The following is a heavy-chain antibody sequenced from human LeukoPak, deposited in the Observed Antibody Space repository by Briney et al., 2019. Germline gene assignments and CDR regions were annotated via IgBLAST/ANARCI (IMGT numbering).Heavy chain of an antibody. Sequence: SETLSLTCTVSGGSTSSSNYYWSWIRQPPGKGLEWIGEINHSGSTNYNPSLKSRVTISVDTSKNQFSLKLSSVTAADTAVYYCARVSVTTGCFDYWGQGTLVTVSS. D-gene: IGHD4-11*01. CDR1: GGSTSSSNYY. J-gene: IGHJ4*02. CDR3: ARVSVTTGCFDY. V-gene: IGHV4-39*07. CDR2: INHSGST.